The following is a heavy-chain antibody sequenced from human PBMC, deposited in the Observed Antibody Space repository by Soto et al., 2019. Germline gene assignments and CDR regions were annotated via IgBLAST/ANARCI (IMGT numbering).Heavy chain of an antibody. J-gene: IGHJ4*02. Sequence: EVQLVESGGGLVHPGGSLRLSCVASGFTFSSYEMSWVRQAPGKGLEWLSYITGSGGTIYYADSVKGRFTISRDNAKNSLFLQMNSLRVEDTAVYYCARGGVLRFLAWSSQGGQGTLVTVSS. CDR2: ITGSGGTI. V-gene: IGHV3-48*03. CDR1: GFTFSSYE. D-gene: IGHD3-3*01. CDR3: ARGGVLRFLAWSSQ.